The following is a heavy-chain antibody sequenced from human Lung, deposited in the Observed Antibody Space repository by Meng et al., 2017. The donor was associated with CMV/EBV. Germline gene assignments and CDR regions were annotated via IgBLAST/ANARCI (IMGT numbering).Heavy chain of an antibody. J-gene: IGHJ3*02. CDR3: VRVRGQWELGDTYDI. CDR1: GYNFTNYG. V-gene: IGHV1-18*01. Sequence: ASXXVSXKTSGYNFTNYGLSWVRQAPGQGLEWMGWIRAYTVNTNYAQKFQGRVTMTADRFTDTAYMELRSLRSDDTAVYYCVRVRGQWELGDTYDIWGQGTMVTVSS. D-gene: IGHD1-26*01. CDR2: IRAYTVNT.